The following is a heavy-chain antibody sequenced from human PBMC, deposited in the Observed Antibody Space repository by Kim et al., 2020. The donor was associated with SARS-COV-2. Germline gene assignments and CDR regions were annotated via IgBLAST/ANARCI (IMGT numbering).Heavy chain of an antibody. CDR3: ARVGVRYFDWLWGRGWFDP. CDR2: MNPNSGNT. J-gene: IGHJ5*02. D-gene: IGHD3-9*01. CDR1: GYTFTSYD. V-gene: IGHV1-8*01. Sequence: ASVKVSCKASGYTFTSYDINWVRQATGQGLEWMGWMNPNSGNTGYAQKFQGRVTMTRNTSISTAYMELSSLRSEDTAVYYCARVGVRYFDWLWGRGWFDPWGQGTLVTVSS.